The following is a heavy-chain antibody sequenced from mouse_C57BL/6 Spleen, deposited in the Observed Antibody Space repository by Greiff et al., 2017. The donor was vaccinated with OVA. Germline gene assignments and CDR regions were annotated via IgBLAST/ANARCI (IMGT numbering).Heavy chain of an antibody. CDR3: ARRMGITTVVADYAMDY. CDR2: IDPNSGGT. V-gene: IGHV1-72*01. D-gene: IGHD1-1*01. CDR1: GYTFTSYW. J-gene: IGHJ4*01. Sequence: QVQLQQPGAELVKPGASVKLSCKASGYTFTSYWMHWVKQRPGRGLEWIGRIDPNSGGTKYNEKFKSKATLTVDKPSSTAYMQLSSLTSEDSAVYYGARRMGITTVVADYAMDYWGQGTSVTVSS.